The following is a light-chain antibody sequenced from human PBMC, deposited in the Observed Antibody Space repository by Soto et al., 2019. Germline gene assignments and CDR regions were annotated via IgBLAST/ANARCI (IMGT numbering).Light chain of an antibody. CDR1: QTISSW. Sequence: DIQMTQSPSTLSASVGDRVTITCRPSQTISSWLAWYQQKPGRAPNLLIYDASSSESGVPSRFSGSGSGTECTLTISSLQPDDFATYYCQQYSSYPWTFGQGTKVEIK. CDR2: DAS. V-gene: IGKV1-5*01. CDR3: QQYSSYPWT. J-gene: IGKJ1*01.